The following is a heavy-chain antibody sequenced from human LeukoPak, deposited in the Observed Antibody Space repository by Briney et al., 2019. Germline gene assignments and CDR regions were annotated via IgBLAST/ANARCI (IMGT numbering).Heavy chain of an antibody. CDR2: IRSTANGYAT. D-gene: IGHD3-10*01. V-gene: IGHV3-73*01. CDR3: TGNYYGSGSYADFDY. J-gene: IGHJ4*02. Sequence: GGSLRLSCAASGFTFSNAWMSWVRQASGKGLEWVGRIRSTANGYATAYAASVKGRFTISRDDSKNTAYLQMDSLKTEDTAVYYCTGNYYGSGSYADFDYWGQGTLVTVSS. CDR1: GFTFSNAW.